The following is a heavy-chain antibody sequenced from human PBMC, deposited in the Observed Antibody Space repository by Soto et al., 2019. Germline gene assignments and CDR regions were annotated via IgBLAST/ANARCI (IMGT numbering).Heavy chain of an antibody. V-gene: IGHV3-30-3*01. J-gene: IGHJ6*02. D-gene: IGHD1-26*01. Sequence: QVQLVESGGGVVQPGRSLRLSCAASGITFSSYAMHWVRQAPGKGLEWVAVISYDGSNKYYADSVKGRFTISRDNSKNTLYLQMNSLRAEDTAVYYCARGGSFIEYYYYGMDVWGQGTTVTVSS. CDR1: GITFSSYA. CDR3: ARGGSFIEYYYYGMDV. CDR2: ISYDGSNK.